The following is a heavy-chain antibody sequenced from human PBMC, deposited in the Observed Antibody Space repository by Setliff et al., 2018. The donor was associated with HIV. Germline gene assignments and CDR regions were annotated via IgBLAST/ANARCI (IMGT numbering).Heavy chain of an antibody. CDR1: GFTFSSCW. CDR2: IKQGGSEK. Sequence: GESLRLSCAASGFTFSSCWVTWVRQGPGKGLEWVANIKQGGSEKYYVDSVKGRFTIPRDNGKNSLYLQMNSLRAEDTAVYYCASSGYNYGGYYMDVWGKGTTVTVSS. V-gene: IGHV3-7*03. D-gene: IGHD5-18*01. J-gene: IGHJ6*03. CDR3: ASSGYNYGGYYMDV.